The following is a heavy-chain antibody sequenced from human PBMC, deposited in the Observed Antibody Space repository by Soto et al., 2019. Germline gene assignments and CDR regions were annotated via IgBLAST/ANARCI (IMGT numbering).Heavy chain of an antibody. CDR2: INYSGNT. Sequence: PSETLSLTCTVSGVSISSHYWNWIRQPPGKGLKWIGYINYSGNTNYNPSLKSRVTISLDTSKSQFSLKLNSVTAADTAVYYCARGGGGSGSQDFDYWGQGNMVTVSS. J-gene: IGHJ4*02. V-gene: IGHV4-59*11. CDR1: GVSISSHY. D-gene: IGHD3-10*01. CDR3: ARGGGGSGSQDFDY.